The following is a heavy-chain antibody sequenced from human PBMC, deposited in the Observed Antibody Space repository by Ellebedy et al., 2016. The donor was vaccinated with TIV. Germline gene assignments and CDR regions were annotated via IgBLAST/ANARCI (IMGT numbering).Heavy chain of an antibody. J-gene: IGHJ4*02. CDR1: GYTFTSYY. CDR2: INPTTGNS. Sequence: ASVKVSCKASGYTFTSYYFYWVRQAPGQGLEWMGIINPTTGNSNYAQKFQGRVTMTRDTSTSTVFMELSSLRSEDTAVYYCARGDKYYYDSSGYYYTYWGQGTLVTVSS. V-gene: IGHV1-46*01. D-gene: IGHD3-22*01. CDR3: ARGDKYYYDSSGYYYTY.